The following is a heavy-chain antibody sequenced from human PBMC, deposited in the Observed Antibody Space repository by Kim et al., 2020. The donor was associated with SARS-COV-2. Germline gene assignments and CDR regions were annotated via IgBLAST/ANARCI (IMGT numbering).Heavy chain of an antibody. D-gene: IGHD3-10*01. V-gene: IGHV3-48*02. CDR3: ARDDPDYYYGSGSYPPSYC. Sequence: GGSLRLSCAASGCSFSSCSMNWVRQAPGKGLACVSFISRSGSTIYYSDSVKGRFTISRDNAKNSLFLQRNSLRDEDTAVYYFARDDPDYYYGSGSYPPSYCGGRGPRVPVS. J-gene: IGHJ4*02. CDR1: GCSFSSCS. CDR2: ISRSGSTI.